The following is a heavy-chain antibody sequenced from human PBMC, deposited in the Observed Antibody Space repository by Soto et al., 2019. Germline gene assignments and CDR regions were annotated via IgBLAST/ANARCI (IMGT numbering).Heavy chain of an antibody. Sequence: EVQLVESGGGLVQPGGSLRLSCAASGFNFRNYWMHWVRQAPGKGLVWVSRIKYDESSTDYADSVYGRFIISRDNAKNTVYMPMNRLRSEDTAVYYCARGGWGAYYLDTWGQGTLVTVSS. J-gene: IGHJ4*02. CDR2: IKYDESST. CDR1: GFNFRNYW. V-gene: IGHV3-74*01. D-gene: IGHD1-26*01. CDR3: ARGGWGAYYLDT.